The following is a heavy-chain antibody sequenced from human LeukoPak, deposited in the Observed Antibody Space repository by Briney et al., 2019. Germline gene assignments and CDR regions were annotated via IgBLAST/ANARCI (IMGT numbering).Heavy chain of an antibody. CDR1: GYTFTSHD. CDR2: MNPNSGNT. D-gene: IGHD5-18*01. V-gene: IGHV1-8*01. J-gene: IGHJ4*02. CDR3: ARGLGRTAMVTRGGVRFDY. Sequence: ASVKVSCKASGYTFTSHDIDWVRQATGQGFEWMGWMNPNSGNTGYAQKFQGRVTMTRNTSIGTAYMELSSLRSEDTAVYYCARGLGRTAMVTRGGVRFDYWGQGTLVTVSS.